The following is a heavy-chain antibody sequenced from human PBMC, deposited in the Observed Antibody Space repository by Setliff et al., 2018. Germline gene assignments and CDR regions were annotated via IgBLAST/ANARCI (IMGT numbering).Heavy chain of an antibody. J-gene: IGHJ3*02. D-gene: IGHD4-17*01. CDR2: VYYSGST. Sequence: SETLSLTCTVSGGSISSGGYYWSWIRQHPGKGLEWIGYVYYSGSTYYNPSLKSRVTISVDTSKNQFSLKLSSVTAADTAVYYCARDPLTTNRRRAFDIWGQGTMVTVS. V-gene: IGHV4-31*03. CDR3: ARDPLTTNRRRAFDI. CDR1: GGSISSGGYY.